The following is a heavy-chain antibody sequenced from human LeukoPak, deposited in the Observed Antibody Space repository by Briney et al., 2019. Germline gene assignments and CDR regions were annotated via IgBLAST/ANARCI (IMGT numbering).Heavy chain of an antibody. CDR2: IYHTSST. J-gene: IGHJ5*02. V-gene: IGHV4-38-2*02. Sequence: SETLSLTCTVSGYSISRGYYWAWIRQTPGKGLEWIGSIYHTSSTYRNPSLRSRVTISVDTSKNQFSLKLSSLTAADTAVYYCARGGTRYQLLNWFDHWGQGALVTVSS. D-gene: IGHD2-2*01. CDR1: GYSISRGYY. CDR3: ARGGTRYQLLNWFDH.